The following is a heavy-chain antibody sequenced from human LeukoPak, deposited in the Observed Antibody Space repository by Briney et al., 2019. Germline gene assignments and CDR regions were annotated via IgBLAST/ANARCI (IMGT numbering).Heavy chain of an antibody. CDR3: ARGYYYDSSGLDY. D-gene: IGHD3-22*01. J-gene: IGHJ4*02. V-gene: IGHV4-31*03. Sequence: SQTLSLTCTVSGGSISSGGYYWSWIRQHPGRGLEWIGYIYYSGSTYYNPSLKSRVTISVDTSKNRFSLKLSSVTAADTAVYYCARGYYYDSSGLDYWGQGTLVTVSS. CDR2: IYYSGST. CDR1: GGSISSGGYY.